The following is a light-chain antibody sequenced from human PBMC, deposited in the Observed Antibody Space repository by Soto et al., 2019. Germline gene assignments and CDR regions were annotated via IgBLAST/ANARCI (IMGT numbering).Light chain of an antibody. CDR1: QSVSSY. CDR3: QQRANWPPEIT. CDR2: DAS. Sequence: EIVLTQSPATLSLSPGERATLSCRSSQSVSSYLAWYQQKPGQAHRLLIYDASNRATGIPARFSGSGSGTDFTLTISSLEPEDFAVYYCQQRANWPPEITFGQGTRLEI. V-gene: IGKV3-11*01. J-gene: IGKJ5*01.